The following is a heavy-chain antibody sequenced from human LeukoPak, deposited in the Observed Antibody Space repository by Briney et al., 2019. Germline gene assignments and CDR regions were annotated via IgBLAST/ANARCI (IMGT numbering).Heavy chain of an antibody. CDR1: GGSISSYS. Sequence: SETLSLTCTVSGGSISSYSWSWIRQPPGKGLEWIGYIYHSGSTYYNPSLKSRVTISVDRSKNQFSLKLSSVTAADTAVYYCASKRDTIFGVAIDYWGQGTLVTVSS. J-gene: IGHJ4*02. D-gene: IGHD3-3*01. CDR2: IYHSGST. V-gene: IGHV4-30-2*01. CDR3: ASKRDTIFGVAIDY.